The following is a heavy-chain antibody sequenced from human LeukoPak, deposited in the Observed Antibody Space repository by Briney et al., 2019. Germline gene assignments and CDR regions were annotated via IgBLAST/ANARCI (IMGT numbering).Heavy chain of an antibody. Sequence: ASAKVSCKASGYNFIGHGITWVRQAPGQGLEWMGWISVFNGNAHYAQKLQGRVTMTTDTSTTTAYMELKSLMSDDTAVYYCARDRTSTVSSPSDSFDIWGQGTMVTVSS. CDR3: ARDRTSTVSSPSDSFDI. D-gene: IGHD5/OR15-5a*01. J-gene: IGHJ3*02. CDR1: GYNFIGHG. CDR2: ISVFNGNA. V-gene: IGHV1-18*01.